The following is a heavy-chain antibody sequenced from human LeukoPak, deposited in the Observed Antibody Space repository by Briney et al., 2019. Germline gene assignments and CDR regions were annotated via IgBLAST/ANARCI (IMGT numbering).Heavy chain of an antibody. CDR1: GYSFTSYW. Sequence: GESLKISCKGSGYSFTSYWIGWVLQMAGKGLEWMVIIYPGDSDTRYSPSFQGQVTISADKSISTAYLQWSSLKASDTAMYYCARLQYYYDSSGYSYYYGMDVWGQGTTVTVSS. D-gene: IGHD3-22*01. CDR2: IYPGDSDT. J-gene: IGHJ6*02. CDR3: ARLQYYYDSSGYSYYYGMDV. V-gene: IGHV5-51*01.